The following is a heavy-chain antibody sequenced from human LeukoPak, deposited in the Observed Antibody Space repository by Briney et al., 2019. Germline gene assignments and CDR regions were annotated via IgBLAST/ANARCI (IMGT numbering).Heavy chain of an antibody. Sequence: ASVKVSCKASGGTFSSYAISWVRQAPGQGLEWMGRIIPIFGIANYAQKFQGRVTITADKSTSTAYMELSSLRSEDTAVYYCASVSGYDPDWGQGTLVTVSS. D-gene: IGHD5-12*01. V-gene: IGHV1-69*04. CDR2: IIPIFGIA. CDR1: GGTFSSYA. CDR3: ASVSGYDPD. J-gene: IGHJ4*02.